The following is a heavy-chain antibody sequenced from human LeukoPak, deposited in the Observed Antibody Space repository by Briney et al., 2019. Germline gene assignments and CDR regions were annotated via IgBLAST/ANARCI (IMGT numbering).Heavy chain of an antibody. CDR1: GGTFSSYA. Sequence: SVKVSCKASGGTFSSYAISWVRQAPGQGLEWMGGIIPIFGTANYAQKFQGRVTITTDESTSTAYMELSSLRSEDTAVYYCARARESYYDSSGYRNWFDPWGQGTLVTVSP. D-gene: IGHD3-22*01. CDR2: IIPIFGTA. CDR3: ARARESYYDSSGYRNWFDP. J-gene: IGHJ5*02. V-gene: IGHV1-69*05.